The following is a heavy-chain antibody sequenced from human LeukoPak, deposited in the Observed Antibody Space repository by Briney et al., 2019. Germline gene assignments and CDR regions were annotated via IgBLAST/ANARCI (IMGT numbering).Heavy chain of an antibody. J-gene: IGHJ6*03. D-gene: IGHD2-15*01. Sequence: ASVKVSCKASGYTFTSYDINWVRQATGQGHEWMGWMNPNSGNTGYAQKFQGRVTITRNTSISTAYMELSSLRSEDTAVYYCARARGGVVVVAASKSYYYYYMDVWGKGTTVTVSS. CDR1: GYTFTSYD. CDR2: MNPNSGNT. V-gene: IGHV1-8*03. CDR3: ARARGGVVVVAASKSYYYYYMDV.